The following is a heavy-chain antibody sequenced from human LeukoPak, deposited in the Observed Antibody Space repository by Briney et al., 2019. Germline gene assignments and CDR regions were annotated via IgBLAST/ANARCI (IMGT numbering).Heavy chain of an antibody. CDR2: FDREDDET. Sequence: GASVKVSCKVSGYTLTELSMHWVRQAPGKGLEWMGGFDREDDETIYAQNFQGRVTMTDDTSTDTAYLEVTGLRSEDTAVYYCATMVRGVIIPYFEYWGQGSLVTVSS. CDR3: ATMVRGVIIPYFEY. V-gene: IGHV1-24*01. CDR1: GYTLTELS. J-gene: IGHJ4*02. D-gene: IGHD3-10*01.